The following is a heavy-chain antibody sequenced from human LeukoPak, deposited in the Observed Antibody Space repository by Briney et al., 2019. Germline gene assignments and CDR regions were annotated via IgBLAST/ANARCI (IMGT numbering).Heavy chain of an antibody. V-gene: IGHV3-23*01. CDR2: ISGSGGGT. CDR1: GFTFSSYA. D-gene: IGHD6-13*01. CDR3: AKGYSSSWFYDY. Sequence: PGGSLRLSCAASGFTFSSYAMSWVRQAPEKGLEWVSTISGSGGGTYYADSVKGRFTISRDDSKNTLYLQMDSLRDEDTAVYYCAKGYSSSWFYDYWGQGTLVTVSS. J-gene: IGHJ4*02.